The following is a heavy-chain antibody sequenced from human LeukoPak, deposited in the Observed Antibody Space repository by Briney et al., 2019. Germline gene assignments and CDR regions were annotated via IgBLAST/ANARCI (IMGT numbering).Heavy chain of an antibody. D-gene: IGHD6-13*01. Sequence: SETLSLTCTVSGGSISSSSYYWGWIRQPPGKGLEWIGSIYYSGSTYYNPSLKSRVTISVDTSKNQFSLKLSSVTAADTAVYYCARHSGKAAAGLNWFDPWGQGTLVTVSS. CDR3: ARHSGKAAAGLNWFDP. V-gene: IGHV4-39*01. J-gene: IGHJ5*02. CDR1: GGSISSSSYY. CDR2: IYYSGST.